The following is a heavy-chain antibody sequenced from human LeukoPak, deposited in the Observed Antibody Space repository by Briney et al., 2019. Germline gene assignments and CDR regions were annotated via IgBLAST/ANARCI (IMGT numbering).Heavy chain of an antibody. Sequence: ASVKVSCKVSGYTLTELSMHWVRQAPGKGLEWMGGFDPEDGETIYAQKFQGRVTMTEDTSTDTAYMELSSLRSEDTAVYYCATQGDPAVAGDRADAFDIWGQGTMVTVSS. CDR3: ATQGDPAVAGDRADAFDI. CDR2: FDPEDGET. V-gene: IGHV1-24*01. D-gene: IGHD6-19*01. J-gene: IGHJ3*02. CDR1: GYTLTELS.